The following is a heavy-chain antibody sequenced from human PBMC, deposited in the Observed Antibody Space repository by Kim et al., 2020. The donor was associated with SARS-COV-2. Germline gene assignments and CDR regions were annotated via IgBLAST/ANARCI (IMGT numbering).Heavy chain of an antibody. Sequence: GGSLRLSCAASGFTFSSYSMNWVRQAPGKGLEWVSSISSSSSYIYYADSVKGRFTISRDNAKNSLYLQMNSLRAEDTAVYYCARVLGLAVAGTFEGYWGQGTLVTLSS. V-gene: IGHV3-21*01. J-gene: IGHJ4*02. CDR1: GFTFSSYS. CDR3: ARVLGLAVAGTFEGY. D-gene: IGHD6-19*01. CDR2: ISSSSSYI.